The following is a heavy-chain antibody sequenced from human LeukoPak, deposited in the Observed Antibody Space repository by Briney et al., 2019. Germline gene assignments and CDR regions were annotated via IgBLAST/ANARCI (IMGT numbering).Heavy chain of an antibody. Sequence: PGRSLRLSCAASGFTFGLYTMHWVRQAPGKGLEWVAVISYDGSDKYYADSVKGRFTISRDNSKNTLFLQMNSLRAEDTAVYFCARDVGGGDTFDYWGQGTLVTVSS. CDR1: GFTFGLYT. CDR2: ISYDGSDK. V-gene: IGHV3-30*04. CDR3: ARDVGGGDTFDY. J-gene: IGHJ4*02. D-gene: IGHD2-21*02.